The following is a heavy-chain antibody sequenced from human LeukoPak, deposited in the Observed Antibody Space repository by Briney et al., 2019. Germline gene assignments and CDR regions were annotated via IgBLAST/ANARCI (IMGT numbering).Heavy chain of an antibody. D-gene: IGHD3-10*01. J-gene: IGHJ4*02. CDR2: IWYDGSNK. CDR3: ARDWGGNSGSAGN. V-gene: IGHV3-33*08. Sequence: PGGSLRLSCAASGFTFSSYGMHWVRQAPGKGLEWVAVIWYDGSNKYYADSVKGRFTISRDNSKNTLYLQMNSLRAEDTAVYYCARDWGGNSGSAGNWGQGTLVTVSS. CDR1: GFTFSSYG.